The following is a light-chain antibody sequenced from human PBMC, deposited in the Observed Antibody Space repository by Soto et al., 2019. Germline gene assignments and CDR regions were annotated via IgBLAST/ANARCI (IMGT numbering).Light chain of an antibody. CDR3: RQYGRSLEFA. CDR1: QTVSSNF. V-gene: IGKV3-20*01. Sequence: IVLTQAPGTLSLSVVERATFSCSPSQTVSSNFLAWYQEKPGQGPRLLIYGASTRATGIPDRFSGSGSGTDFTLTISRLDPEDFAVYYCRQYGRSLEFAVGGGTKVDIK. CDR2: GAS. J-gene: IGKJ4*01.